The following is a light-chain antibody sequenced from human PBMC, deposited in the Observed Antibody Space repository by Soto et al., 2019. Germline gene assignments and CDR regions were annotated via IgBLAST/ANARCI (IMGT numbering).Light chain of an antibody. Sequence: QSVLTQPPSASGSLGQSVTISCTGTSSDVGGYNHVSWYQQHPGKAPKLLIYDVSYRPSGVPDRLSGSKSGNTASLTVSGLQAEDETDYYCSSYAGSNSLVFGTGTKVTVL. V-gene: IGLV2-8*01. CDR2: DVS. CDR3: SSYAGSNSLV. J-gene: IGLJ1*01. CDR1: SSDVGGYNH.